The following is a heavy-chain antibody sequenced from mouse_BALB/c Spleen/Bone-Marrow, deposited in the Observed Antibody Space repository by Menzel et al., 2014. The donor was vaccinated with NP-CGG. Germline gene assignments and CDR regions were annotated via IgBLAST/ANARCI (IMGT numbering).Heavy chain of an antibody. D-gene: IGHD1-1*01. CDR3: GRAYYYGSSYFDY. Sequence: VQLKESGPELVKPGASVKISCKASGYSFTGYFMNWVKQSHGKSLEWIGRINPYNGDTFYNQKFKGKATLTVDKSSSTAHMELLSLTSEDSAVYYCGRAYYYGSSYFDYWGQGTTLTVSS. J-gene: IGHJ2*01. CDR2: INPYNGDT. CDR1: GYSFTGYF. V-gene: IGHV1-37*01.